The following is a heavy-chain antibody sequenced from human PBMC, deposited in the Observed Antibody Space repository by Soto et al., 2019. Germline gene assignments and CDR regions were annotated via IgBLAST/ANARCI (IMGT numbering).Heavy chain of an antibody. Sequence: QVQLVQSGAEVKKPGASVKVSCKASGYTFTSYGISWVRQAPGQGLEWMGWLSAYNGNTKNAQKLQGRGPMTTDTPTGLAYMGLRRPRSDDTAVYHCARELVAQIVDYWCPGTLVNVSS. V-gene: IGHV1-18*01. CDR3: ARELVAQIVDY. CDR1: GYTFTSYG. CDR2: LSAYNGNT. J-gene: IGHJ4*02. D-gene: IGHD2-15*01.